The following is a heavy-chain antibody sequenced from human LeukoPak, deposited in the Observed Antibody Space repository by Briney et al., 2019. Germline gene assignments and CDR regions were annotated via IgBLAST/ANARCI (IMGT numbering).Heavy chain of an antibody. CDR3: ATDSRGLLWFGELQGWPFDY. CDR2: FDPEDGET. J-gene: IGHJ4*02. V-gene: IGHV1-24*01. CDR1: GYTLTELS. D-gene: IGHD3-10*01. Sequence: ASVKVSCKVSGYTLTELSMHWVRQAPGKGLEWMGGFDPEDGETIYAQKFRGRVTLTEDTSTDTAYMELSSLRSEDTAVYYCATDSRGLLWFGELQGWPFDYWGQGTLVTVSS.